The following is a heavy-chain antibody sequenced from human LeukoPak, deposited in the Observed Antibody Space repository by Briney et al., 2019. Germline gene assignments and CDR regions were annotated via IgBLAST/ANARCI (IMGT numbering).Heavy chain of an antibody. CDR3: AKENTVTTGFDY. Sequence: GASLRLSCAASGFTFSDYYMSWIRQAPGKGLEWVSYISSSNRYTYYADSVKGRFTISRDNAKNSLYLQMNSLRDEDSAVYYCAKENTVTTGFDYWGQGTLVTVSP. J-gene: IGHJ4*02. CDR2: ISSSNRYT. V-gene: IGHV3-11*06. D-gene: IGHD4-17*01. CDR1: GFTFSDYY.